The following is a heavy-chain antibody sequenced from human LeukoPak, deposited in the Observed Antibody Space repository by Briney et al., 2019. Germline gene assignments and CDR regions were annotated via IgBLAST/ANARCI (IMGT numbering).Heavy chain of an antibody. V-gene: IGHV1-69*04. Sequence: ASVKVSCKASGGTFSSYAISWVRQAPGQGLEWMGRIIPILGIANYAQKFQGRVTITADKSTSTAYMELSSLRSEDTAVYYRARDLGGPRIQLWLAAFDIWGQGTMVTVSS. CDR1: GGTFSSYA. CDR2: IIPILGIA. D-gene: IGHD5-18*01. CDR3: ARDLGGPRIQLWLAAFDI. J-gene: IGHJ3*02.